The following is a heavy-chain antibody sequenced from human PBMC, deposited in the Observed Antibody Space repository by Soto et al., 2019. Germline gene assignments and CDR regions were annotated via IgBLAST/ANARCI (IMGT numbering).Heavy chain of an antibody. CDR2: IYYSGST. CDR1: CGSISSYY. V-gene: IGHV4-59*01. D-gene: IGHD2-15*01. J-gene: IGHJ5*02. Sequence: SETLSLTCTVSCGSISSYYWSWIRQPPGKGLEWIGYIYYSGSTNYNPSLKSRVTISVDTSKNQFSLKLSSVTAADTAVYYCAGGYCSGGSCYPNWFDPWGQGTLVTVSS. CDR3: AGGYCSGGSCYPNWFDP.